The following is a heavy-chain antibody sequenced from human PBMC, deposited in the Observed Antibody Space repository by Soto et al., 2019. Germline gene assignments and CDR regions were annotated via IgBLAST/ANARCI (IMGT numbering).Heavy chain of an antibody. V-gene: IGHV4-39*01. J-gene: IGHJ3*01. CDR2: INHSGST. D-gene: IGHD3-10*01. CDR1: GGSIISSTNY. Sequence: QLQVQESGPGLVKPSETLSLTCTVSGGSIISSTNYWGWIRQPPGKGLEWIGSINHSGSTFYNPSLKSRATMSVDTSMNQFSLNLRSVTAADTAVYYCARQRAWYGEWAFDVWGQGTLVTVSS. CDR3: ARQRAWYGEWAFDV.